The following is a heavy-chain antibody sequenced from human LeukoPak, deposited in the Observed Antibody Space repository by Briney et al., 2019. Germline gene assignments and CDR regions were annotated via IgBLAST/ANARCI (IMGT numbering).Heavy chain of an antibody. J-gene: IGHJ4*02. V-gene: IGHV3-23*01. CDR1: GFIFSNYA. D-gene: IGHD2-15*01. CDR3: GRRSCSGGSCNCDY. CDR2: IGGRDGGT. Sequence: PGASLRLSCAASGFIFSNYAMSWVRQAPGKGLEWVSAIGGRDGGTYFADSVKGRFTMSRDNSKNTLYLQMNSLTAEDTAVYYCGRRSCSGGSCNCDYWGQGTLVTVSS.